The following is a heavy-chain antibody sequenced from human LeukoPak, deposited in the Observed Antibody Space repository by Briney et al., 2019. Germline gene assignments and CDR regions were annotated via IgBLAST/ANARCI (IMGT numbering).Heavy chain of an antibody. D-gene: IGHD1-26*01. Sequence: PGGSLRLSCAASGFTFSNYTMSWVRQAPGKGLEWVSAIRDSGSSTHYADSVKGRFTTSRDNSKNTLFLQMNSLRAEDTAIYYCAKYGPQDSGSSHFDYWGQGALLTVSS. J-gene: IGHJ4*02. CDR2: IRDSGSST. CDR1: GFTFSNYT. V-gene: IGHV3-23*01. CDR3: AKYGPQDSGSSHFDY.